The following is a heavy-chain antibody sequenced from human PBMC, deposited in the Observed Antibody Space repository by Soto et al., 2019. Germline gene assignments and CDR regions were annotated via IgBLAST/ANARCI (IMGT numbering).Heavy chain of an antibody. CDR2: IYYSGST. J-gene: IGHJ4*02. V-gene: IGHV4-59*01. CDR1: GGSISSYY. CDR3: ARGRYYYDSSGYYY. Sequence: LSLTCTVSGGSISSYYWSWIRQPPGKGLEWIGYIYYSGSTNYNPSLKSRVTISVDTSKNQFSLKLSSVTAADTAVYYCARGRYYYDSSGYYYWGQGTLVTVSS. D-gene: IGHD3-22*01.